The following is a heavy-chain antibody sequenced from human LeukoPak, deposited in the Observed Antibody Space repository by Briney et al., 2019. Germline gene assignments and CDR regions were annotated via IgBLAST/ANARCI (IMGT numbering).Heavy chain of an antibody. J-gene: IGHJ3*02. V-gene: IGHV4-59*01. D-gene: IGHD3-22*01. CDR2: IYYSGST. Sequence: PSETLSLTCTVPGGSISTYYWSWIRQPPGKALEWIGYIYYSGSTNYNPSLKSRVTISVDTSKKQFSLKLSSVTAADTAVYYCAREYYYDSSGYYPPHAFDIWGQGTMVTVSS. CDR3: AREYYYDSSGYYPPHAFDI. CDR1: GGSISTYY.